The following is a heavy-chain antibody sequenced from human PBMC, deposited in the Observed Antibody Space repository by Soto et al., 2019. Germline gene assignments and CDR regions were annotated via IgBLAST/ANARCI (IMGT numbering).Heavy chain of an antibody. D-gene: IGHD3-10*01. Sequence: QVQLVQSGAEVKNPGASVKVSCKASGYTFTSYGFTWVRQAPGQGLEWMGWIGPYTGWKNYAQKLQGRVTMTTDTSTSTAYKELRSRRSDDTAVYDCARDGDGPGRRYDYGGQGTLITVSS. CDR3: ARDGDGPGRRYDY. V-gene: IGHV1-18*01. CDR1: GYTFTSYG. CDR2: IGPYTGWK. J-gene: IGHJ4*02.